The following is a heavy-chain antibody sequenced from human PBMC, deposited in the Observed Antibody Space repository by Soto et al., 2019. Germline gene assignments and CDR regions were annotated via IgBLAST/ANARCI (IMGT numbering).Heavy chain of an antibody. CDR1: GFTFSSYS. J-gene: IGHJ3*02. Sequence: GGSLRLSCAASGFTFSSYSMNWVRQAPGKGLEWVSSISSSSSYIYYADSVKGRFTISRDNAKNSLYLQMNSLRAEDTAVYYCARARRVRLYYDSSGYYGAFDIWGQGTMVTASS. CDR3: ARARRVRLYYDSSGYYGAFDI. D-gene: IGHD3-22*01. CDR2: ISSSSSYI. V-gene: IGHV3-21*01.